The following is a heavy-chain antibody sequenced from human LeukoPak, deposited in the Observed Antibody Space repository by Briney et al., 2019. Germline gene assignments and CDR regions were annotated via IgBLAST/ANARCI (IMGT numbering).Heavy chain of an antibody. J-gene: IGHJ5*02. CDR2: INHSGST. V-gene: IGHV4-34*01. CDR1: GGSLRGCY. CDR3: ARGSPGPTMRPTSIAALFRARRPNWFDP. Sequence: SETLSLTCAVYGGSLRGCYWSWIRQPPGKGLEWMGEINHSGSTNYNPSLKRRVTISVDTSKNQFSLKLRSVTAADTAVYYCARGSPGPTMRPTSIAALFRARRPNWFDPWGQGTLVTVSS. D-gene: IGHD6-6*01.